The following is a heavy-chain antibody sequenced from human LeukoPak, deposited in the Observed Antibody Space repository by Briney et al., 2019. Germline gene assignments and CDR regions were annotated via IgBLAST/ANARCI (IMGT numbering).Heavy chain of an antibody. CDR3: ARQRVVPAALYWFDP. CDR1: GGSISSYY. CDR2: IYTSGST. J-gene: IGHJ5*02. V-gene: IGHV4-4*09. D-gene: IGHD2-2*01. Sequence: SETLSLTCTVAGGSISSYYWSWIRQPPGKGLEWIGYIYTSGSTNYNPSLKSRVTISVDTSKNQFSLKLSSVTAADTAVYYCARQRVVPAALYWFDPWGQGTLVTVSS.